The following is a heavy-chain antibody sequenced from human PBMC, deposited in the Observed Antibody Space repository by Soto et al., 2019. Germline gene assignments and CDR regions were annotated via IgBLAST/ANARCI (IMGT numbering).Heavy chain of an antibody. J-gene: IGHJ4*02. CDR1: GYTLTELS. CDR3: ATYYYDLSLLI. V-gene: IGHV1-24*01. D-gene: IGHD3-22*01. CDR2: FDPEDGET. Sequence: ASVKVSCKVSGYTLTELSMHWVRQAPGKGLEWMGGFDPEDGETIYAQKIQGRDTMTEDTSTDTAYMELSSLRSEDTAVYYCATYYYDLSLLIWGQGTLVTVSS.